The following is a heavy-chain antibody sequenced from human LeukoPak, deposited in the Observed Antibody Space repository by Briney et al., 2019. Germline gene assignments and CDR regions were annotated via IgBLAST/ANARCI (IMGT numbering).Heavy chain of an antibody. Sequence: GGSLRLSCAASGFTFSNAWMSWVRQAPGKGLEWVGRIKSKTDGGTTDYAAPVKGRFTISRDDSKNTLYLQMKSLKTEDTAVYYCTTALGATTLFYDGFDIWGRGTLVTVSS. V-gene: IGHV3-15*01. J-gene: IGHJ3*02. D-gene: IGHD1-26*01. CDR3: TTALGATTLFYDGFDI. CDR2: IKSKTDGGTT. CDR1: GFTFSNAW.